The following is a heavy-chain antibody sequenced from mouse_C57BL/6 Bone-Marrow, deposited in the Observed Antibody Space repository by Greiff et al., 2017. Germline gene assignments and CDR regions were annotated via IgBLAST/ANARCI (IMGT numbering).Heavy chain of an antibody. CDR2: ISSGGSYT. CDR3: ARHGYDYAWFAY. D-gene: IGHD2-4*01. V-gene: IGHV5-6*01. CDR1: GFTFSSYG. J-gene: IGHJ3*01. Sequence: EVHLVESGGDLVKPGGSLKLSCAASGFTFSSYGMSWVRQTPDKRLGWVATISSGGSYTYYPDSVKGRFTISRDNAKNTLYLQMSSLKSEDTAMYYCARHGYDYAWFAYWGQGTLVTVSA.